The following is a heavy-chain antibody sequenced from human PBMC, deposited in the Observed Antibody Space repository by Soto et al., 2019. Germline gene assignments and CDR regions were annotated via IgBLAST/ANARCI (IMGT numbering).Heavy chain of an antibody. V-gene: IGHV3-21*06. CDR1: GFTLTNEN. D-gene: IGHD3-22*01. CDR3: ARDPPLSMIVVVGVDDF. J-gene: IGHJ4*02. CDR2: ISSRSTFI. Sequence: GSLRLSCTVLGFTLTNENMNWVRQAPGKGLEWVSSISSRSTFINYADSVKGRFTISRDNDKGLVYLQMNSLRAEDTAVYYCARDPPLSMIVVVGVDDFWGQGTLVTVSS.